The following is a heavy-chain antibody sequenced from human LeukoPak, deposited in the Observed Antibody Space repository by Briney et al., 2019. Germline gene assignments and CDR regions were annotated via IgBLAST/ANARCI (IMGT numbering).Heavy chain of an antibody. V-gene: IGHV3-23*01. Sequence: GGSLRLSCAASGFTFSSYAMSWVRQAPGKGLEWVSAISGSGGSTYYADSVKGRFTISRDNSKNTLYLQMNSLRAEDTAVYYCAKDLDFWSGQRSDYWGQGTLVTVSS. CDR2: ISGSGGST. CDR3: AKDLDFWSGQRSDY. CDR1: GFTFSSYA. D-gene: IGHD3-3*01. J-gene: IGHJ4*02.